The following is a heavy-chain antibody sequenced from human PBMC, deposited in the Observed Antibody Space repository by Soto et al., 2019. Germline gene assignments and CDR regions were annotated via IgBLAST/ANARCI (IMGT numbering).Heavy chain of an antibody. D-gene: IGHD6-6*01. CDR3: AKELGSSSPNRFAP. V-gene: IGHV3-23*01. CDR1: GFTFASHA. CDR2: ITDSGGRT. J-gene: IGHJ5*02. Sequence: GGSLRLSCAASGFTFASHAMNWVRQAPGKGLQWVSTITDSGGRTYYADSVKGRFTISRDNSKNTLSLQMNNLRAEDTAIYYCAKELGSSSPNRFAPWGPGTLVTVSS.